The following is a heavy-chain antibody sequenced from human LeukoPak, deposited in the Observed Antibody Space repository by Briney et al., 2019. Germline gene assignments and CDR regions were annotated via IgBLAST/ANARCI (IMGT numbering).Heavy chain of an antibody. J-gene: IGHJ3*02. Sequence: HAGGSLRLSCAASGFTFNSYWTTWVRQAPGKGPEWVADIKHDGSAKYYVDSVKGRFTISRDNAKNSLYLQMNSLRAEDTAVYYCARARVPTAMGAFDIWGQGTMVTVSS. CDR3: ARARVPTAMGAFDI. V-gene: IGHV3-7*01. D-gene: IGHD2-2*01. CDR2: IKHDGSAK. CDR1: GFTFNSYW.